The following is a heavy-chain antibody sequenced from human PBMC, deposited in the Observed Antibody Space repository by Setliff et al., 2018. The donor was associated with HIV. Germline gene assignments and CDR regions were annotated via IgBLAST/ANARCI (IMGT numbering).Heavy chain of an antibody. CDR2: MNPDSGNT. Sequence: ASVKVSCKASGYTSTSYDINWVRQATGQGLEWMGWMNPDSGNTGSAQNFQGRLTITWNTSISTAYMELGSLGFDDTAVYSCARTRSGGSSVYYYYYMDVWGQGTAVTVSS. J-gene: IGHJ6*03. D-gene: IGHD2-15*01. CDR3: ARTRSGGSSVYYYYYMDV. V-gene: IGHV1-8*01. CDR1: GYTSTSYD.